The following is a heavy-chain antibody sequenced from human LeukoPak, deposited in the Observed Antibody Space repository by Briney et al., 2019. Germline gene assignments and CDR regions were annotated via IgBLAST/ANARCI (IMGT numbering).Heavy chain of an antibody. V-gene: IGHV3-74*01. CDR3: GRGKSPAAVDD. CDR1: GFVFSDYY. J-gene: IGHJ4*02. D-gene: IGHD2-2*01. CDR2: INGDGSNV. Sequence: GGFLRLSCSASGFVFSDYYMHWVRQAPGKGLVWVSHINGDGSNVNYADSVKGRFTISRDNAKNTLYLQMSSLRVEDTALYYCGRGKSPAAVDDWGQGTLVTVPS.